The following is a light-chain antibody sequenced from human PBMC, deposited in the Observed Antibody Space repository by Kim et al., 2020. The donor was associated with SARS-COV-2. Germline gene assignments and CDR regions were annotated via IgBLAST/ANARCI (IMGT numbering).Light chain of an antibody. J-gene: IGLJ3*02. Sequence: SYELTQPPSVSVAPGKTARITCGGNNIGSKSVHWYQQKPGQAPVLVIYYDSDRPSGIPERFSGSNSGNTATLTISRVEAGDEADYYCQVWASSSDHWVFG. CDR1: NIGSKS. CDR3: QVWASSSDHWV. CDR2: YDS. V-gene: IGLV3-21*04.